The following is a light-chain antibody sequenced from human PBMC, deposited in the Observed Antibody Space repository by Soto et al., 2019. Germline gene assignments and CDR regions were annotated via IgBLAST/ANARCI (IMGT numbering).Light chain of an antibody. CDR1: QSISSSL. V-gene: IGKV3-20*01. J-gene: IGKJ5*01. CDR2: GAS. Sequence: EIVLTQSPAILSQSPGERASLSCGASQSISSSLLAWYQQKPGQAPRLPTYGASSRATGIPDRFSGSGSETDFTLPISRLEPEDFAVYYCQQYDNSPITFGQGTRLEIK. CDR3: QQYDNSPIT.